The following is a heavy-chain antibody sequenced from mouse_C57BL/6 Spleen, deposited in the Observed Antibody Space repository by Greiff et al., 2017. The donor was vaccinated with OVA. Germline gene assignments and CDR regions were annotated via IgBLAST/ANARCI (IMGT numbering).Heavy chain of an antibody. CDR2: ISSGSSTI. CDR3: ARIDGYDGDAMDY. Sequence: DVHLVESGGGLVKPGGSLKLSCAASGFTFSDYGMHWVRQAPEKGLEWVAYISSGSSTIYYADTVKGRFTISRDNAKNTLFLQMTSLRSEDTAMYYCARIDGYDGDAMDYWGQGTSVTVSS. V-gene: IGHV5-17*01. D-gene: IGHD2-2*01. CDR1: GFTFSDYG. J-gene: IGHJ4*01.